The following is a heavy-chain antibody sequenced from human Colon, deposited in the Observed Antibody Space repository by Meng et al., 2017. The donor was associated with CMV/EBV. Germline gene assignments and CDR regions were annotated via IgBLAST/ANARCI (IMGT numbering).Heavy chain of an antibody. J-gene: IGHJ4*02. CDR1: GFTFSSYT. D-gene: IGHD6-6*01. Sequence: EVQLVESGGGLVKPGGSLRLSCAASGFTFSSYTMNWVRQAPGKGLEWVSSITSSSDYIHYSDSVKGRFTTSRDNAENSLYLQMHSLRAEDTAVYYCARDSYSTSSHCDYWGQGTLVTVSA. CDR3: ARDSYSTSSHCDY. CDR2: ITSSSDYI. V-gene: IGHV3-21*02.